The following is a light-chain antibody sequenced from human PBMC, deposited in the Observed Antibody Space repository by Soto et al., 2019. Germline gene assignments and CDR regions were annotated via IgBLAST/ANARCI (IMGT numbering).Light chain of an antibody. Sequence: DIQMTQSPSSLSASVGDRVSITCRASQSISSYLNWYQQKPGKAPKLLIHAASSLQSGISSRFSGSGSGTDFTLTIGSLQPEDFATYYCQQSYTIPYTFGQGTKVEIK. CDR3: QQSYTIPYT. CDR2: AAS. V-gene: IGKV1-39*01. J-gene: IGKJ2*01. CDR1: QSISSY.